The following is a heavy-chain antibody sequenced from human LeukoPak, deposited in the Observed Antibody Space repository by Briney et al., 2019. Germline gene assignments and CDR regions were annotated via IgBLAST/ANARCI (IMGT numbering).Heavy chain of an antibody. V-gene: IGHV3-33*01. Sequence: GGSLRLSCAASGFTFSSYGMHWVRQAPGKGLGRVSVIWYDGSNKYYADSVKGRFTISRDNSKITLYLQMNSLRAEDTAVYYCARDVGSYELGLDYWVQGTLVTVSS. D-gene: IGHD1-26*01. CDR2: IWYDGSNK. CDR1: GFTFSSYG. CDR3: ARDVGSYELGLDY. J-gene: IGHJ4*02.